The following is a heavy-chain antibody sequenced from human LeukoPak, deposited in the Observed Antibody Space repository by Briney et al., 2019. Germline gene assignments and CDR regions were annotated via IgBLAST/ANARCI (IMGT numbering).Heavy chain of an antibody. CDR2: ISGSGGST. J-gene: IGHJ4*02. CDR1: GFTFSSYA. CDR3: AKGPRRYYDSSGYIDY. Sequence: PGASLRLSCAASGFTFSSYAMSWVRQAPGKGLEWVSAISGSGGSTYYADSVKGRFTISRDNSKNTLYLQMNSLRAEDTAVYYCAKGPRRYYDSSGYIDYWGQGTLVTVSS. V-gene: IGHV3-23*01. D-gene: IGHD3-22*01.